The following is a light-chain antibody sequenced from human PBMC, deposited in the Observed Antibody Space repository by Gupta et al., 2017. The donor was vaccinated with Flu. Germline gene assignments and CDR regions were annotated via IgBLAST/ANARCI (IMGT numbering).Light chain of an antibody. CDR1: QSVSSSY. Sequence: GTLSLSPGERATLSCRASQSVSSSYLAWYQQKPGQAPRLLIYGASSRATGIPDRFCGSGSGTDFTLTISRLEPEVFAVYYCQQYGSSFTFGPGTKVDIK. J-gene: IGKJ3*01. CDR3: QQYGSSFT. V-gene: IGKV3-20*01. CDR2: GAS.